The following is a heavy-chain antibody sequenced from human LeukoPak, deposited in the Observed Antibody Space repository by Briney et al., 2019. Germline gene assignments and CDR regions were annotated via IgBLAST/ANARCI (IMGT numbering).Heavy chain of an antibody. V-gene: IGHV4-34*01. Sequence: SETLSLTCAVYGESFSGHYWSWIRQPPGKGLEWIGEINHSGSSNYNPSLKSRVTVSADTSKNQFSLKLTSVTAADTAVYYCARAEYCNGGSCYPLYFQHWGQGTLVTVST. CDR1: GESFSGHY. CDR3: ARAEYCNGGSCYPLYFQH. CDR2: INHSGSS. D-gene: IGHD2-15*01. J-gene: IGHJ1*01.